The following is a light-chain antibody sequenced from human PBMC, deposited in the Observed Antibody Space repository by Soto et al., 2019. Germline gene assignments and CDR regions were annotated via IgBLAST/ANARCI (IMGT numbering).Light chain of an antibody. V-gene: IGKV4-1*01. CDR2: WAS. CDR1: QSVLYSSNNKNY. CDR3: QQYYSTPWT. J-gene: IGKJ1*01. Sequence: DIVMTQSPDSLAVSLGERATINCKSSQSVLYSSNNKNYLAWYQQKPGQPPKLLIYWASTRESGVPDRFSGGGSGTDFTLTISRLQAEDVAVYYCQQYYSTPWTFGQGTKVEIK.